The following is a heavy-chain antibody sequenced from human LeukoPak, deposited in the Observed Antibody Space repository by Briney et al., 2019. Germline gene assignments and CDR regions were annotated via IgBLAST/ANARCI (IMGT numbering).Heavy chain of an antibody. CDR2: IYYSGST. J-gene: IGHJ3*02. V-gene: IGHV4-59*12. CDR3: ARGDAFDI. Sequence: PSETLSLTCAVYGGSFSGDYWSWVRQPPGKGLEWIGYIYYSGSTNYNSSFKSRVTISVDTSKNQFSLKLSSVTAADTAVHYCARGDAFDIWGQGTMVTVSS. CDR1: GGSFSGDY.